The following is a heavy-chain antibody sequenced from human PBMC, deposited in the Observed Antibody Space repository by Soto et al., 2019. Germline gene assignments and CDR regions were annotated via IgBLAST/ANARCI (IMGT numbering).Heavy chain of an antibody. D-gene: IGHD3-22*01. CDR2: VIPIFGTA. J-gene: IGHJ3*02. CDR3: ASVTYYDSSSYARLLCAFDI. V-gene: IGHV1-69*01. CDR1: GGTFSSYA. Sequence: QVQLVQSGAEVKKPGSSVKVSCKASGGTFSSYAISWVRQAPGQGLAWMGGVIPIFGTAKYAQKFQGIVTITADDATISAYMELRTQRAEDTAMYYCASVTYYDSSSYARLLCAFDIWVQGTMVTVSP.